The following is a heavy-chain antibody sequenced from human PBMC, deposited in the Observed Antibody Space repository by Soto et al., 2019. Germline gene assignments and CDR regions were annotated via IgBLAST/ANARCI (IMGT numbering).Heavy chain of an antibody. J-gene: IGHJ6*02. D-gene: IGHD6-19*01. V-gene: IGHV1-69*13. Sequence: SVKVSCTASGGTFSSYAISWVRQAPGQGLEWMGGIIPIFGTANYAQKFQGRVTITADESTSTAYMELSSLRSEDTAVYYCARDVSVGIAVAGASDNYYGMDVWGQGTTVTVS. CDR2: IIPIFGTA. CDR1: GGTFSSYA. CDR3: ARDVSVGIAVAGASDNYYGMDV.